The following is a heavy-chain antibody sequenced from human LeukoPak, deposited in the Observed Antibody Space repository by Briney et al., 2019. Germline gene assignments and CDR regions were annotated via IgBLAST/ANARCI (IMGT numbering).Heavy chain of an antibody. J-gene: IGHJ4*02. CDR1: GFTFSSYW. D-gene: IGHD3-9*01. CDR2: INSDGSST. CDR3: AIGSDICTGYYYFDY. Sequence: GGSLRLYCAASGFTFSSYWMHWVRQAPGKGPVWVSHINSDGSSTKNAESVKGRFTISRDNAKNTLYLLMNSLSTEDTAVYYCAIGSDICTGYYYFDYWGQGTLVTVSS. V-gene: IGHV3-74*03.